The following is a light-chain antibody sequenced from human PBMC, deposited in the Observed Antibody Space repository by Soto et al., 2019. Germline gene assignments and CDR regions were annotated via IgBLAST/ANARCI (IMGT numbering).Light chain of an antibody. J-gene: IGKJ1*01. CDR1: QSVRSN. Sequence: EIVMTQSPATLSVSPGERATLSCRASQSVRSNLAWYQQKPGQAPRLLIYGASIRATGIPARFSGSGSGTEFTLSISSLQSEDFAVYYCQQYNNLPRAFGQGAKVEIK. CDR3: QQYNNLPRA. V-gene: IGKV3-15*01. CDR2: GAS.